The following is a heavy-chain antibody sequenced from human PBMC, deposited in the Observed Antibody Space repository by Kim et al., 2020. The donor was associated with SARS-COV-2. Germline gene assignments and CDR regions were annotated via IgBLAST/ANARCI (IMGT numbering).Heavy chain of an antibody. D-gene: IGHD5-12*01. CDR3: ARALPDFKVWWLRH. V-gene: IGHV1-46*01. Sequence: AQKFQGRVTMTRDTSTSTVYMELSSLRSEDTAVYYCARALPDFKVWWLRHWGQGTLVTVSS. J-gene: IGHJ4*02.